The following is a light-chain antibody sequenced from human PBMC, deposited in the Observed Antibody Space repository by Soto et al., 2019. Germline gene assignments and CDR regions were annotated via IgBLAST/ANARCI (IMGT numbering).Light chain of an antibody. V-gene: IGLV2-11*01. CDR2: DVS. Sequence: QSALTQPRSVSGSPGQSVTISRTGTSSDVGGYNYVSWYQHHPGKAPKLMIYDVSKRPSGVPDRFSGSKSGNTASLTISGLQAEDEADYYCCSYAGSYTWVFGGGTKLTVL. J-gene: IGLJ3*02. CDR1: SSDVGGYNY. CDR3: CSYAGSYTWV.